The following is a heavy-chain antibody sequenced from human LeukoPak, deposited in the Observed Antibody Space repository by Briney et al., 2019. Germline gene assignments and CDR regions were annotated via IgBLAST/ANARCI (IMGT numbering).Heavy chain of an antibody. D-gene: IGHD2-15*01. CDR1: GGTFSSYA. J-gene: IGHJ4*02. V-gene: IGHV1-69*01. CDR2: IIPIFGTA. Sequence: SVKVSCKASGGTFSSYAISWVRQAPGQGLEWMGGIIPIFGTANYAQKFQGRVMITADESTSTAYMELSSLRSEDTAVYYCAGRWFRGRYYFDYWGQGTLVTVSS. CDR3: AGRWFRGRYYFDY.